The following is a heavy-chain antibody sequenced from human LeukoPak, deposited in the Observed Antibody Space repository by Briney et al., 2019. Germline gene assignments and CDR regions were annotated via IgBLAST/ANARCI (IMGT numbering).Heavy chain of an antibody. CDR3: ARDFDHINYYDILTGYYNREVDYSDY. J-gene: IGHJ4*02. V-gene: IGHV3-21*01. D-gene: IGHD3-9*01. Sequence: PGGSLRLSCAASGFTFSSYSMNWVRQAPGKGLEWVSSISSSSSYIYYADSVKGRFTISRDNAKSSLYLQMNSLRAEDTAVYYCARDFDHINYYDILTGYYNREVDYSDYWGQGTLVTVSS. CDR1: GFTFSSYS. CDR2: ISSSSSYI.